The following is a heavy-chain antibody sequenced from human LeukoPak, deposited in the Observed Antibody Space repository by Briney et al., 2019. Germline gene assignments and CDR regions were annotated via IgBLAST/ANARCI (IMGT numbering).Heavy chain of an antibody. Sequence: SETLSLTCAVYGGSFSGYYWSWLRQPPGKGLEWIGEINHSGSTNYNPSLKSRVTISVDTSKNQFSLKLSSVTAADTAVYYCARQGIVVVVAARLRSKAFDIWGQGTMVTVSS. CDR1: GGSFSGYY. CDR2: INHSGST. V-gene: IGHV4-34*01. J-gene: IGHJ3*02. D-gene: IGHD2-15*01. CDR3: ARQGIVVVVAARLRSKAFDI.